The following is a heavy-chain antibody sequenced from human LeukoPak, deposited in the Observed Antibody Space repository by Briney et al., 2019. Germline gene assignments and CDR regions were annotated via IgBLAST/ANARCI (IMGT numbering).Heavy chain of an antibody. J-gene: IGHJ3*01. CDR2: ISYDGSNK. CDR1: GFTFSSYA. V-gene: IGHV3-30-3*01. D-gene: IGHD2-21*02. Sequence: GGSLRLSCAASGFTFSSYAMHWVRQAPGKGLEWVAVISYDGSNKYYADSVKGRFTISRDNSKNTLYLQMNSLRAEDTAVYYCAKDSYQGDWGLDAFDVWGQGTMVTVSS. CDR3: AKDSYQGDWGLDAFDV.